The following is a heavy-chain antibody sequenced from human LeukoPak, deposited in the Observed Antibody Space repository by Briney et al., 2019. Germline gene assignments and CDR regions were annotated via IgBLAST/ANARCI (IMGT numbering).Heavy chain of an antibody. D-gene: IGHD6-19*01. CDR2: IYTSGST. V-gene: IGHV4-4*09. CDR3: ARMGYSSGWYFDH. Sequence: SETLSLTCTVSGGSISSYYWSWVRQPPGKGLEWIGYIYTSGSTNYNPSLKSRVTISVDTSKNQFSLKLSSVTAADTAVYYCARMGYSSGWYFDHWGQGTLVTVSS. CDR1: GGSISSYY. J-gene: IGHJ4*02.